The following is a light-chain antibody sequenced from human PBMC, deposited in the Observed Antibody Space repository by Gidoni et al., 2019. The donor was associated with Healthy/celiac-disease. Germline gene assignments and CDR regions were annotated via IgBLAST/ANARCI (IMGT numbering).Light chain of an antibody. CDR1: QSISSY. J-gene: IGKJ1*01. CDR2: AAS. Sequence: DIQMTPSPSSLSASVGDRVTITCRASQSISSYLNWYKQKPGKAPKLLIYAASILQSGDPSRCSGSGSGSDFTLTIRSLQPEDFPTYYCQQSYSTLRTFXQXTKVEIK. CDR3: QQSYSTLRT. V-gene: IGKV1-39*01.